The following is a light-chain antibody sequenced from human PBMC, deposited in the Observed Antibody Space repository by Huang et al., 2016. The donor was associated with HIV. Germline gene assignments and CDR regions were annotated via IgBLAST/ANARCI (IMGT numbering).Light chain of an antibody. Sequence: IVLTQSPATPSLSPGGRAPPTCGASQSGRNTSLAWSQQNPGLAPSLLISEARVRATGIPDRFSGSGSGTDFTLTISRLEPEDFAMYYCQQYSTSSYTFGQGTKVDI. CDR3: QQYSTSSYT. CDR1: QSGRNTS. V-gene: IGKV3D-20*01. CDR2: EAR. J-gene: IGKJ2*01.